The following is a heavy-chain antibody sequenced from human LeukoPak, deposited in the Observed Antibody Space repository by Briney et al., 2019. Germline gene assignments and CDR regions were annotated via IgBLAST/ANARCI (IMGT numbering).Heavy chain of an antibody. J-gene: IGHJ4*02. V-gene: IGHV3-7*01. D-gene: IGHD1-1*01. Sequence: GGSLRLSCAASGFTFSSYWMTWVRQAPGKGLEWVANIKQDGSVKQYVGSVKGGFSISRDNAKNSLYLQMNSLRAEDTAVYYCARETNGWNDYWGQGTLVTVSS. CDR3: ARETNGWNDY. CDR1: GFTFSSYW. CDR2: IKQDGSVK.